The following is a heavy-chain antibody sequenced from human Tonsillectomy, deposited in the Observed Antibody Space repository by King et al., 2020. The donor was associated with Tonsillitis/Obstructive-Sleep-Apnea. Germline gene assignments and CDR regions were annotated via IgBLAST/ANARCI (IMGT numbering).Heavy chain of an antibody. J-gene: IGHJ4*02. CDR3: GREEIDGGHLDY. V-gene: IGHV1-46*01. Sequence: QLVQSGAEVKKPGASVKVSCKASGYTFTRNYVHWVRQAPGHGLEWMGIINPSDDITTYAQKFQARVTMTTDTSTSTVNMELSSLRAGDTDVYYCGREEIDGGHLDYWGQGSLVSVSS. CDR2: INPSDDIT. D-gene: IGHD2-15*01. CDR1: GYTFTRNY.